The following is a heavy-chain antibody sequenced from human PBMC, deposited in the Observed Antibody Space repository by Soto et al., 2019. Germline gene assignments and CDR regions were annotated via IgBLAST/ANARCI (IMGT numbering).Heavy chain of an antibody. Sequence: GESLKISCQGSGYTFANYWIGWVRQAPGQGLEWMGVINPGYPAGRSTTYAQKFQGRVTMTTDTSTSTGYMELSRLRSDDTAVYYCAREAIVAGATTGMDVWGQGTTVAVSS. CDR2: INPGYPAGRST. CDR3: AREAIVAGATTGMDV. D-gene: IGHD1-26*01. V-gene: IGHV1-46*01. J-gene: IGHJ6*02. CDR1: GYTFANYW.